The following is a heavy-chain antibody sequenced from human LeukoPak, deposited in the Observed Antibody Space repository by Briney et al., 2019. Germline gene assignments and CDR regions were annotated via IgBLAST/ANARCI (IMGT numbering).Heavy chain of an antibody. J-gene: IGHJ4*02. D-gene: IGHD3-9*01. CDR3: ARGVQYYDFLTGYYPAPSYFDH. CDR1: GFTFSTYW. Sequence: GGSLRLSREASGFTFSTYWMTWVRQAPGKGLEWVASIKQDGSEKSVVDSVEGRFTISRDNAKNSLYLQMNSLRAEDSAVYYCARGVQYYDFLTGYYPAPSYFDHWGQGALVTVSS. CDR2: IKQDGSEK. V-gene: IGHV3-7*01.